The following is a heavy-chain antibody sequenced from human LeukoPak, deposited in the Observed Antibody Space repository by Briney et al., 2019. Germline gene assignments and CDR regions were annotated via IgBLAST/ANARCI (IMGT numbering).Heavy chain of an antibody. V-gene: IGHV4-34*01. CDR3: ARREVYCGGDCYSGGLTY. J-gene: IGHJ4*02. CDR1: GGSFSGYH. CDR2: INHSGST. Sequence: NPSETLSLTCAVYGGSFSGYHWSWIRQPPGKGLEWIGEINHSGSTNYNPSLKSRVTISVDTSKNQFSLKLSSVTAADTAVYYCARREVYCGGDCYSGGLTYWGQGTLVTVSS. D-gene: IGHD2-21*02.